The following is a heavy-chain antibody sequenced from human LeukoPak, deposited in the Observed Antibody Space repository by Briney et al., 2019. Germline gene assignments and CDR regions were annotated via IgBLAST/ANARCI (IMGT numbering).Heavy chain of an antibody. D-gene: IGHD5-18*01. CDR3: ARERVQLWSNGGAFDI. CDR1: GGSISSSSYY. J-gene: IGHJ3*02. CDR2: IYYSGST. V-gene: IGHV4-39*07. Sequence: PSETLSLTCTVSGGSISSSSYYWGWIRQPPGKGLEWIGSIYYSGSTYYNPSLKSRVTISVDTSKNQFSLKLSSVTAADTAVYYCARERVQLWSNGGAFDIWGQGTMVTVSS.